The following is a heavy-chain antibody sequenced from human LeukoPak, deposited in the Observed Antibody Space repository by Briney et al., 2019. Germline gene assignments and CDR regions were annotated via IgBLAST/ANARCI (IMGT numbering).Heavy chain of an antibody. D-gene: IGHD3-10*01. CDR1: GYTFTGSY. CDR3: ARDGGSGSYYGY. CDR2: INPNSGGT. Sequence: ASVKVSCKACGYTFTGSYMQWVRQAPGQGLEWMGWINPNSGGTNYAQKFQGWVTMTRDTSISTAYMELSRLRSDDTAVYYCARDGGSGSYYGYWGQGTLVTVSS. V-gene: IGHV1-2*04. J-gene: IGHJ4*02.